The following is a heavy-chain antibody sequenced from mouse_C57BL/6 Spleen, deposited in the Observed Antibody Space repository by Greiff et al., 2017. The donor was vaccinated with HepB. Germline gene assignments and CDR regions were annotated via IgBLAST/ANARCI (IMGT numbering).Heavy chain of an antibody. V-gene: IGHV1-50*01. CDR2: IDPSDSYT. Sequence: QVQLQQPGAELVKPGASVKLSCKASGYTFTSYWMQWVKQRPGQGLEWIGEIDPSDSYTNYNQKFKGKATLTVDTSSSTAYMQLSSLTSEDSAVYYCARSRYYYGSSLYYFDYWGQGTTLTVSS. CDR3: ARSRYYYGSSLYYFDY. CDR1: GYTFTSYW. J-gene: IGHJ2*01. D-gene: IGHD1-1*01.